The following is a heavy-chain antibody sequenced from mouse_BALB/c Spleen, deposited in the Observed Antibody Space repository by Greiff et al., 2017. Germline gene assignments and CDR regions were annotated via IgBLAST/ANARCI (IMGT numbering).Heavy chain of an antibody. J-gene: IGHJ1*01. V-gene: IGHV5-6-5*01. CDR1: GFTFSSYA. Sequence: EVQLVESGGGLVKPGGSLKLSCAASGFTFSSYAMSWVRQTPEKRLEWVASISSGGSTYYPDSVKSRFTISRDNARNILYLQMSSLRSEDTAMYYCARKPAEGWYFDVWGAGTTVTVSS. CDR3: ARKPAEGWYFDV. CDR2: ISSGGST. D-gene: IGHD6-1*01.